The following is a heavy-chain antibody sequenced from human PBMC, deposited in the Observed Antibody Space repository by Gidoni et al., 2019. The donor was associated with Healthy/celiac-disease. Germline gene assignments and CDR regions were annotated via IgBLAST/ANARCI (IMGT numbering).Heavy chain of an antibody. J-gene: IGHJ3*02. D-gene: IGHD6-19*01. CDR1: GGSFSGYY. V-gene: IGHV4-34*01. CDR3: ARGPPWLVRGDAFDI. CDR2: INHSGST. Sequence: QVQLQQWGAGLLKPSETLSLTCAVYGGSFSGYYWSWIRQPPGKGLEWIGEINHSGSTNYNPSLKSRVTISVDTSKNQFSLKLSSVTAADTAVYYCARGPPWLVRGDAFDIWGQGTMVTVSS.